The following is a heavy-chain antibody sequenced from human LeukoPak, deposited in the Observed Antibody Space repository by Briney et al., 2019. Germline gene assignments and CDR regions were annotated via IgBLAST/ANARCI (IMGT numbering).Heavy chain of an antibody. D-gene: IGHD2-15*01. J-gene: IGHJ4*02. CDR2: ISGSGGST. Sequence: GGSLRLSCAASGFTFSSYTMSWVRQAPGKGLEWVSAISGSGGSTYYADSVKGRFTISRDNSKNTLYLQTNSLRAEDTAVYYCARVYCSGGSCYDQTFDYWGQGTLATVSS. V-gene: IGHV3-23*01. CDR1: GFTFSSYT. CDR3: ARVYCSGGSCYDQTFDY.